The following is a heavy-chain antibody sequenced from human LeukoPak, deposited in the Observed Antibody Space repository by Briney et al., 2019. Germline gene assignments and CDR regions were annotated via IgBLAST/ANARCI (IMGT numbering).Heavy chain of an antibody. J-gene: IGHJ2*01. CDR2: LDGRGGST. CDR3: AKDRTVGASYWYFDL. V-gene: IGHV3-23*01. D-gene: IGHD1-26*01. CDR1: GFSFSSYA. Sequence: GGSLRLSCAATGFSFSSYALSWVRQAPGKGLEWVSTLDGRGGSTNYADSVEGRFTISRDNSKNTLFLHMNTLRAEDTAIYYCAKDRTVGASYWYFDLWGRGTLVTVSS.